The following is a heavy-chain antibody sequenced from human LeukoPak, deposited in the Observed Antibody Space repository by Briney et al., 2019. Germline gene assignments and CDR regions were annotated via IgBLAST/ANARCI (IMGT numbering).Heavy chain of an antibody. J-gene: IGHJ6*04. CDR1: GGSISSGDYY. CDR3: ARERAARPLRMDV. D-gene: IGHD6-6*01. Sequence: SETLSLTCTVSGGSISSGDYYWSWIRQPPGKGLEWIGYIYYSGSTYYNPSLKSRVTISVDTSKNQFSLKLSSVTAADTAVYYCARERAARPLRMDVWGKGTTVTVSS. CDR2: IYYSGST. V-gene: IGHV4-30-4*08.